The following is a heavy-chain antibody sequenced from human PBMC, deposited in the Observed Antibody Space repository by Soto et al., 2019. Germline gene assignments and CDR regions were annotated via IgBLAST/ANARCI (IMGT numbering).Heavy chain of an antibody. V-gene: IGHV3-30*18. J-gene: IGHJ4*02. Sequence: GGSLRLSCAASGFTFSTYGMHWVRQAPGKGLEWVAVISYDGSEKYYVDSVKGRFTISKDNSKNTLYLQMNSLRPEDTAVYYCAKSPNFYCSSPNCYKYYFDHWGQGTRVTVSS. CDR3: AKSPNFYCSSPNCYKYYFDH. D-gene: IGHD2-2*02. CDR2: ISYDGSEK. CDR1: GFTFSTYG.